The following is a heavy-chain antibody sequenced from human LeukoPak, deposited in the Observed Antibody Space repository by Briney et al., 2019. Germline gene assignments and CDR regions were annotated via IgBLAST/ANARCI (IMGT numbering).Heavy chain of an antibody. CDR2: INPNSGGT. CDR1: GYTFTGYY. V-gene: IGHV1-2*02. J-gene: IGHJ4*02. D-gene: IGHD1-26*01. Sequence: ASVKVYCKASGYTFTGYYMHWVRQAPGQGLEWMGWINPNSGGTNYAQKFQGRVTMTGDTSISTAYMELSSLRSDDTAVYYCTRESGSYHGNDFWGQGTLVTVSS. CDR3: TRESGSYHGNDF.